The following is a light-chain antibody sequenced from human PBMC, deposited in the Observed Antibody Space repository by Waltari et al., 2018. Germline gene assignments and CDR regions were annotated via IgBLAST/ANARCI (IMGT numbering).Light chain of an antibody. J-gene: IGKJ5*01. CDR3: QQRSNWPPSIT. CDR2: DAS. CDR1: QSVSSY. Sequence: EIVLTQSPATLSLSPGERATLSCRASQSVSSYLAWYQQKPGQAPRLRIYDASNRATGIPARFSGSGSGTDFTLTISSLEPEDFAVYYCQQRSNWPPSITFGQGTRLEIK. V-gene: IGKV3-11*01.